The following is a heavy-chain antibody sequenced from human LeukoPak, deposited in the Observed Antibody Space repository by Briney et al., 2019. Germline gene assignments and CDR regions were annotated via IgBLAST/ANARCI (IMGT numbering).Heavy chain of an antibody. CDR1: GYTFTGYY. CDR2: INPNSGGT. Sequence: ASVKVSCKASGYTFTGYYMHWVRQAPGQGLEWMGWINPNSGGTNYAQKFQGRVTMTRDTSISTAYMELSRLRSDDTAVYYCARVRALNYDILTGYDLVPGFDYRGQGTLVTVSS. D-gene: IGHD3-9*01. CDR3: ARVRALNYDILTGYDLVPGFDY. J-gene: IGHJ4*02. V-gene: IGHV1-2*02.